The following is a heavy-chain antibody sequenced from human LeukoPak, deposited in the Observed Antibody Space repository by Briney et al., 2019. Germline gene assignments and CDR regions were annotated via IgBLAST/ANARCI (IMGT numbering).Heavy chain of an antibody. CDR3: ARVRDSSSWFNWFDH. V-gene: IGHV3-21*01. CDR2: ISSSSSYI. Sequence: GGSLRLSCAASGFTFSSYSMNWVRQAPGKGLEWVSSISSSSSYIYYADSVKGRFTISRDNAKNSLYLQMNSLRAEDTAVYYCARVRDSSSWFNWFDHWGQGTLVTVSS. J-gene: IGHJ5*02. D-gene: IGHD6-13*01. CDR1: GFTFSSYS.